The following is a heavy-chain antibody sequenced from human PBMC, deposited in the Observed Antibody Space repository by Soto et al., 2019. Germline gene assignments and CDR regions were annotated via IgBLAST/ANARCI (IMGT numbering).Heavy chain of an antibody. CDR3: AGARSGELTPDYYYGMDV. D-gene: IGHD1-26*01. V-gene: IGHV1-18*01. CDR2: ISAYNGNT. CDR1: GYTFTSYG. J-gene: IGHJ6*02. Sequence: QVQLVQSGAEVKKPGASVKVSCKASGYTFTSYGISWVRQAPGQGLEWMGWISAYNGNTNYAQKLQGRVTMTTDTSTSTAYMELSSLRSDDTAVYYCAGARSGELTPDYYYGMDVWGQGTTVTVSS.